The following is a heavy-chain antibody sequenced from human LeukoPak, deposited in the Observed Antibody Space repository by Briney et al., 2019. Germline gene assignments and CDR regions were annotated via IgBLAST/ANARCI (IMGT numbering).Heavy chain of an antibody. Sequence: PGGSLRLFCAASGFTFSTYGMHWVRQAPGKGLEWVAIIWNDGSTKYYGGSVKGRFTISRDDSKNALYLQMNSLRAEDTAVYYCARDKGNYGAGSYMIGDFDYWGQGTLVAVSS. CDR2: IWNDGSTK. J-gene: IGHJ4*02. V-gene: IGHV3-33*01. D-gene: IGHD3-10*01. CDR3: ARDKGNYGAGSYMIGDFDY. CDR1: GFTFSTYG.